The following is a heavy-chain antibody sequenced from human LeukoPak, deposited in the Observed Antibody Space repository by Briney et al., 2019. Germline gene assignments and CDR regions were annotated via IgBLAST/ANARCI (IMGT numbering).Heavy chain of an antibody. CDR3: VRAVGASGWYFDY. Sequence: PGGSLRLSCSASGFTFSIYTMHWVRQAPGKGLEYVSAISGNGGTTYYADSVTGRFTISRDNSKSTLFLQMSSLRTDDTAVYYCVRAVGASGWYFDYWGQGTPVTVSS. J-gene: IGHJ4*02. CDR2: ISGNGGTT. D-gene: IGHD6-19*01. CDR1: GFTFSIYT. V-gene: IGHV3-64D*06.